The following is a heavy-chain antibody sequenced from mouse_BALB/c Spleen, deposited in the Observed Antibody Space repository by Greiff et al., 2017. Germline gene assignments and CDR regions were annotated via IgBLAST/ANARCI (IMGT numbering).Heavy chain of an antibody. V-gene: IGHV1-69*02. Sequence: VQLQQPGAELVKPGAPVKLSCKASGYTFTSYWMNWVKQRPGRGLEWIGRIDPSDSETHYNQKFKDKATLTVDKSSSTAYIQLSSLTSEDSAVYYCARMGYGDYYAMDYWGQGTSVTVSS. CDR3: ARMGYGDYYAMDY. CDR1: GYTFTSYW. CDR2: IDPSDSET. J-gene: IGHJ4*01. D-gene: IGHD2-14*01.